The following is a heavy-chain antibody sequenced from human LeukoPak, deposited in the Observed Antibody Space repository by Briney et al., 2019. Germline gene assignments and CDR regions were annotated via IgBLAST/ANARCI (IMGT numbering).Heavy chain of an antibody. V-gene: IGHV3-48*03. CDR2: ISSSGSTI. Sequence: GGSLRLSCAASGFTLSSYEMNWVRQAPGKGLEWVSYISSSGSTIYYAGSVKGRFTISRDNAKNSLYLQMNSLRAEDTAVYYCAELGITMIGGVWGKGTTVTISS. D-gene: IGHD3-10*02. CDR1: GFTLSSYE. J-gene: IGHJ6*04. CDR3: AELGITMIGGV.